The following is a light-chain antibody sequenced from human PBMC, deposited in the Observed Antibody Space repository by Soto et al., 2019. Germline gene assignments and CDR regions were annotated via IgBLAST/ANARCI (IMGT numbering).Light chain of an antibody. V-gene: IGKV3-20*01. J-gene: IGKJ1*01. CDR3: QQYGSSP. Sequence: EIVLTQSPGTLSLSPGERATLSCRASQSVSSSYLAWYQQKPGQAPRLLIYGAYSRATGIPDRFSGSGSGTDFALTISSIEPEYLAVYYGQQYGSSPFGQGTKVYI. CDR2: GAY. CDR1: QSVSSSY.